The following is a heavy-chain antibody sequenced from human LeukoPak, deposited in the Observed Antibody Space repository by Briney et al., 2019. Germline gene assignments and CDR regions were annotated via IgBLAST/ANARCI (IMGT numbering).Heavy chain of an antibody. CDR1: GFTFSSYS. CDR3: ARESCSSTSCYRDAFDI. V-gene: IGHV3-21*01. J-gene: IGHJ3*02. Sequence: GGSLRLSCAASGFTFSSYSMNWVRQAPGKGLEWVSSISSSGSYIYYADSVKGRFTISRDNAKNSLYLQMNSLRAEDTAVYYCARESCSSTSCYRDAFDIWGQGTMVTVSS. CDR2: ISSSGSYI. D-gene: IGHD2-2*02.